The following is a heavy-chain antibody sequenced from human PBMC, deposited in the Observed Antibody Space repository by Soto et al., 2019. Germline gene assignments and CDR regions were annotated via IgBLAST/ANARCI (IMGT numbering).Heavy chain of an antibody. CDR2: IRSKAYGGTT. V-gene: IGHV3-49*03. D-gene: IGHD3-3*01. CDR1: GFTFGDYA. CDR3: TRDSHNYDFWSGSKGHFDY. Sequence: GGSLRLSCTASGFTFGDYAMSWFRQAPGKGLEWVGFIRSKAYGGTTEYAASVKGRFTISRDDSKSIAYLQMNSLKTEDTAVYYCTRDSHNYDFWSGSKGHFDYWGQGTLVTVSS. J-gene: IGHJ4*02.